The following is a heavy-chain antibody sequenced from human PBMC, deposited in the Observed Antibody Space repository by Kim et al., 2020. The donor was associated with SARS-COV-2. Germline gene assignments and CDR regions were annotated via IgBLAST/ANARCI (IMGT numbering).Heavy chain of an antibody. J-gene: IGHJ5*02. CDR3: ARAGYNNWFDP. Sequence: SETLSLTCTVSGGSISTGTYYWSWIRQPAGKGLEWIGLIYTSGSTNYNPSLKSRVTISLATSKNQFSLKLSSVTAADTAVYYCARAGYNNWFDPWGQGTLVTVSS. CDR2: IYTSGST. CDR1: GGSISTGTYY. D-gene: IGHD1-1*01. V-gene: IGHV4-61*02.